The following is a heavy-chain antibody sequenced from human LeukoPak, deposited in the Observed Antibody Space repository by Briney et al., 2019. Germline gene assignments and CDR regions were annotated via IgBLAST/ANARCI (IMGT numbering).Heavy chain of an antibody. V-gene: IGHV3-23*01. Sequence: GGSLRLSCAASGFTFSSYAMSWVRQAPGKGLEWVSAISGSGGSTYYADSVKGRFTISRDNSKNTLYLQMNSLRAEDTAVYYCARTYCGGDCYIDYWGQGTLVTVSS. D-gene: IGHD2-21*02. CDR2: ISGSGGST. J-gene: IGHJ4*02. CDR1: GFTFSSYA. CDR3: ARTYCGGDCYIDY.